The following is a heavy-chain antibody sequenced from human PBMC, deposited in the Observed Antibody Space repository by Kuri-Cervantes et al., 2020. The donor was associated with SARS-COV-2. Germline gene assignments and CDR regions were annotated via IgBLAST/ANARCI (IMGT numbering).Heavy chain of an antibody. Sequence: ASVKVSCKATGYTFTSYGISWVRQAPGQGLEWMGWISAYNGNTNYAQKLQGRVTMTIDTSTSTAYMTLSSLRSDDTAVYYCARNYLSLDRVVISHYYYFYGMDVWGQGTTVTVSS. J-gene: IGHJ6*02. CDR1: GYTFTSYG. CDR2: ISAYNGNT. CDR3: ARNYLSLDRVVISHYYYFYGMDV. V-gene: IGHV1-18*01. D-gene: IGHD3-3*01.